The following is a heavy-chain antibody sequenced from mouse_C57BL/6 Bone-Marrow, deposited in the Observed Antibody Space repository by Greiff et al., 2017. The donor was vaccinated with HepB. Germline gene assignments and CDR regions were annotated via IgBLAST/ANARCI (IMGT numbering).Heavy chain of an antibody. CDR3: AREDYYGSSYRYYFDD. D-gene: IGHD1-1*01. Sequence: VKLQQPGAELVKLGASVKLSCKASGYTFTSYWMHWVKQRPGQGLEWIGMIHPNSGSTNYNEKFKSKATLTVDKSSRTAYMQLSSLTSEDSAVYYCAREDYYGSSYRYYFDDWGQGTTLTVSS. CDR1: GYTFTSYW. V-gene: IGHV1-64*01. CDR2: IHPNSGST. J-gene: IGHJ2*01.